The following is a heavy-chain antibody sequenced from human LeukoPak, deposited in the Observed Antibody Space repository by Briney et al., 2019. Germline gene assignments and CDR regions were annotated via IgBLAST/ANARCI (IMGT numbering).Heavy chain of an antibody. CDR1: GFIFSNYA. D-gene: IGHD3-10*01. CDR3: AKGSDYYGSVTSKKTD. J-gene: IGHJ4*02. V-gene: IGHV3-23*01. Sequence: GGSLRLSCSVSGFIFSNYAMHWVRQAPGKGLGWVSLISGGSGNIYYVDSVKGRFTISRDNSKNTLYVQMTSLRAEDTAIYYCAKGSDYYGSVTSKKTDWGQGTLVTVSS. CDR2: ISGGSGNI.